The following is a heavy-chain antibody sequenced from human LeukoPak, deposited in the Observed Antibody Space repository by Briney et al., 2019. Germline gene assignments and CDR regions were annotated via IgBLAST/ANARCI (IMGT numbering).Heavy chain of an antibody. CDR2: IYHSGST. CDR1: GGSISSSSYY. Sequence: SETLSLTCTVSGGSISSSSYYWGWIRQPPGKGLEWIGYIYHSGSTYYNPSLKSRFTISVDRSKNQFSLKLSSVTAADTAVYYCARRPPSYYYGSGSSPNYYFDYWGQGTLVTVSS. CDR3: ARRPPSYYYGSGSSPNYYFDY. D-gene: IGHD3-10*01. J-gene: IGHJ4*02. V-gene: IGHV4-39*07.